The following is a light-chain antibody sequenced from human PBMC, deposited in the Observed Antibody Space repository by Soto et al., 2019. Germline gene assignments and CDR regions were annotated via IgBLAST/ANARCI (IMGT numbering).Light chain of an antibody. CDR3: QQRFSWPLT. CDR2: EAA. Sequence: EVVLTQSPSSLSLSPGDRVALSCRASQSVGTSLAWYQQKPGQTPRLLIFEAAIRATGIPDKFSASGSGTDFILTISSLDPEDFAVYFCQQRFSWPLTFGEGTKVEMK. J-gene: IGKJ4*01. CDR1: QSVGTS. V-gene: IGKV3-11*01.